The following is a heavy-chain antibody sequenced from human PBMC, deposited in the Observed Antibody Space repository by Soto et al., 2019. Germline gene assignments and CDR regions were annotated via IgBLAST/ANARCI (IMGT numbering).Heavy chain of an antibody. Sequence: SETLSLTCTVSGGSISSSSYYWGWIRQPPGKGLEWIGSIYYSGSTYYNPSLKSRVTISVDTSKNQFSLKLSSVTAADTAVYYCARRIVVVVAATVSWFDPWGQGTLVTVSS. CDR2: IYYSGST. V-gene: IGHV4-39*01. D-gene: IGHD2-15*01. CDR3: ARRIVVVVAATVSWFDP. CDR1: GGSISSSSYY. J-gene: IGHJ5*02.